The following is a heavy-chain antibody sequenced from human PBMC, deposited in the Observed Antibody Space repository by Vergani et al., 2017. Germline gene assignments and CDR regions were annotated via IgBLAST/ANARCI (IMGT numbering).Heavy chain of an antibody. CDR2: INPTTGNP. Sequence: QEQLVQSGSELKKPGASVKVSCKASGFRFNNYAIHWVRQAPGQGLEWMGWINPTTGNPTYARAFTGRFVFSLDTSISTAYLQIGSLKDEDTAVYFCARAKRARLAVGATDSWGQGTLLTVSS. V-gene: IGHV7-4-1*01. CDR1: GFRFNNYA. D-gene: IGHD6-19*01. J-gene: IGHJ4*02. CDR3: ARAKRARLAVGATDS.